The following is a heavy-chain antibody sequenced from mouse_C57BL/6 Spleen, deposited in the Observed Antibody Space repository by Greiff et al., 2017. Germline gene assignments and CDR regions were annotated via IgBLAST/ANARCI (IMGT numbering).Heavy chain of an antibody. D-gene: IGHD1-1*01. Sequence: EVKLVESEGGLVQPGSSMKLSCTASGFTFSDYYMAWVRQVPEKGLEWVANINYDGSSTYYLDSLKSRFIISRDNAKNILYLQMSSLKSEDTATYYCARGGGLITTVFDYWGQGTTLTVSS. CDR2: INYDGSST. J-gene: IGHJ2*01. CDR1: GFTFSDYY. V-gene: IGHV5-16*01. CDR3: ARGGGLITTVFDY.